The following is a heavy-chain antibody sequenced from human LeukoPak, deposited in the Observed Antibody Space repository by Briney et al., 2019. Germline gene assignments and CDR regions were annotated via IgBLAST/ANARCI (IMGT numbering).Heavy chain of an antibody. CDR2: IWYDGSNK. J-gene: IGHJ3*02. V-gene: IGHV3-33*01. Sequence: GGSLRLSCAASGFTFSGYGMHWVRQAPGKGLEWVAVIWYDGSNKYYADSVKGRFTISRDNAKNSLYLQMNSLRAEDTAVYYCARDVGYAFDIWGQGTMVTVSS. CDR1: GFTFSGYG. D-gene: IGHD3-10*01. CDR3: ARDVGYAFDI.